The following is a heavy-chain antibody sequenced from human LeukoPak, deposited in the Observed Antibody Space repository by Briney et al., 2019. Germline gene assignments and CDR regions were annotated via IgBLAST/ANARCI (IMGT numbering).Heavy chain of an antibody. J-gene: IGHJ4*02. V-gene: IGHV4-4*02. CDR3: ARNGGNSDYDY. D-gene: IGHD4-23*01. CDR2: IYHNGAT. CDR1: GGSISSSSSIC. Sequence: SETLSLTCAVSGGSISSSSSICWTWVRQPPGEGLEWIGEIYHNGATNYNPSLKSRVTMLLDKSKSQFFLKLNSVTAADTAVYYCARNGGNSDYDYWGQGTLVTVSA.